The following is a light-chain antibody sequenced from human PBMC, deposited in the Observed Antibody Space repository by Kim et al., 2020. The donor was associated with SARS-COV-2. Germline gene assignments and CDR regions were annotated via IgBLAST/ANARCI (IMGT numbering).Light chain of an antibody. J-gene: IGKJ2*01. CDR3: QQYSIRPPYT. CDR2: SIS. CDR1: QSGCCIC. V-gene: IGKV3-20*01. Sequence: SPGERATLSVSASQSGCCICLGWYQQKSGLATRLLIQSISTSATGIPDRFSGSGSGTDFTLTISRLEPEDSGMYDCQQYSIRPPYTFGQGTKLEIK.